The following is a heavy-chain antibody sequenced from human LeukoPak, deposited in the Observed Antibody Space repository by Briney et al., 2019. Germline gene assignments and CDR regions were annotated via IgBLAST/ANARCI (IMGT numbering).Heavy chain of an antibody. Sequence: AASVKVSCKASGYTFTSYGISWVRQAPGQGLEWMGWISAYNGNTNYAQKLQGRVTMTTDTSTSTAYMELRSLRSDDTAVYYCAREIQLWTNRLYYFDYWDQGTLVTVSS. CDR3: AREIQLWTNRLYYFDY. CDR1: GYTFTSYG. D-gene: IGHD5-18*01. V-gene: IGHV1-18*01. J-gene: IGHJ4*02. CDR2: ISAYNGNT.